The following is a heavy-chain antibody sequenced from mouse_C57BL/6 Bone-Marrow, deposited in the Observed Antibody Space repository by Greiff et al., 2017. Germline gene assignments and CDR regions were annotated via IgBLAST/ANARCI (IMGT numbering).Heavy chain of an antibody. V-gene: IGHV1-61*01. Sequence: QVQLLQPGAELVRPGSSVKLSCKASGYTFTSYWMHWVKQRPGQGLEWIGNINPSDSETHYNQKFKDKATLTVDKSSSTAYMQLSSLTSEDSAVYYCARACTVGEGYYAGWGTGTTVTV. CDR1: GYTFTSYW. CDR2: INPSDSET. CDR3: ARACTVGEGYYAG. D-gene: IGHD1-1*01. J-gene: IGHJ1*03.